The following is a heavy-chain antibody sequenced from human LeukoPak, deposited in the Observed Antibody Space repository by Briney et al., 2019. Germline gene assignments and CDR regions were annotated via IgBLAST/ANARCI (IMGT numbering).Heavy chain of an antibody. Sequence: SETLSLTCTVSGGSISSGDYYWSWIRPPPGKGLESLGYIYYSGSTYYNPSLKSRVTISVGTSKNQFSLKLSSVTAADTAVYYCATTRKVSCNSEYYFDYWGQGTLVTVSS. CDR1: GGSISSGDYY. J-gene: IGHJ4*02. CDR3: ATTRKVSCNSEYYFDY. V-gene: IGHV4-30-4*01. D-gene: IGHD4-23*01. CDR2: IYYSGST.